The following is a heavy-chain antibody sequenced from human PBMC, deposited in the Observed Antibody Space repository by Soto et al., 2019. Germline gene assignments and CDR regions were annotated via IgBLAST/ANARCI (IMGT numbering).Heavy chain of an antibody. J-gene: IGHJ4*02. CDR1: GFTFSSYG. V-gene: IGHV3-30*18. Sequence: GGSLRLSCAASGFTFSSYGMHWVRQAPGKGLEWVAVISYDGSNKYYADSVKGRFTISRDNSKNTLYLQMNSLRAEDTAVYYCAKDDEWLETYFDYWGQGTLVTVSS. CDR3: AKDDEWLETYFDY. CDR2: ISYDGSNK. D-gene: IGHD6-19*01.